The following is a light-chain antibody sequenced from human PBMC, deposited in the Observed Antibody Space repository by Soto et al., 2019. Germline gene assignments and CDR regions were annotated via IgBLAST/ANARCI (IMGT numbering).Light chain of an antibody. CDR1: QSVSSSY. V-gene: IGKV3-20*01. J-gene: IGKJ3*01. CDR3: QQYVVPPFT. Sequence: EIVLTQSPGTLSLSPGERATLSCRASQSVSSSYLAWYQQKPGQAPRLLIYGASSRATGIPDRFSGSGSETDFTLTISRLEPEDFAVYYCQQYVVPPFTFGPGTKVDIK. CDR2: GAS.